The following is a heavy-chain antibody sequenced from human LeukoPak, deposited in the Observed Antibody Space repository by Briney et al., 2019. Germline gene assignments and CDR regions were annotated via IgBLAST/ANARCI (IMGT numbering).Heavy chain of an antibody. J-gene: IGHJ4*02. V-gene: IGHV5-51*01. Sequence: GESLQISCQGSGYSFTSYWIGWVRQMPGKGLEWMGIIYPGDSDTRYSPSFQGQVTISADKSISTAYLQWSSLKASDTAMYYCARLRPYDSSGYVDYWGQGTLVTVSS. D-gene: IGHD3-22*01. CDR1: GYSFTSYW. CDR2: IYPGDSDT. CDR3: ARLRPYDSSGYVDY.